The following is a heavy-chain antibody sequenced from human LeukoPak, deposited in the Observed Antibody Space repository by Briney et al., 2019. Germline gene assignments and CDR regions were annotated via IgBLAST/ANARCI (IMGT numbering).Heavy chain of an antibody. CDR3: ASYPSILRYFDWSSTYY. J-gene: IGHJ4*02. V-gene: IGHV4-39*07. Sequence: PSETLSLTCTVSGGSISSSSYYWGWIRQPPGKGLEWIGSIYYSGSTYYNPSLKSRVTISVDTSKNQFSLKLSSVTAADTAVYYCASYPSILRYFDWSSTYYWGQGTLVTVSS. CDR2: IYYSGST. CDR1: GGSISSSSYY. D-gene: IGHD3-9*01.